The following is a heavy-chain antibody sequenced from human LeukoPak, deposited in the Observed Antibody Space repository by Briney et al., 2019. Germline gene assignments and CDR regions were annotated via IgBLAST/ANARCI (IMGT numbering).Heavy chain of an antibody. J-gene: IGHJ4*02. V-gene: IGHV3-11*01. CDR1: GFTFSDYY. CDR3: AKALRVTMIVVVPPFGY. Sequence: GGSLRLSCAASGFTFSDYYMSWIRQAPGKGLEWVSYISSSGSTIYCADSVKGRFTISRDNAKNSLYLQMNSLRAEDTAVYYCAKALRVTMIVVVPPFGYWGQGTLVTVSS. CDR2: ISSSGSTI. D-gene: IGHD3-22*01.